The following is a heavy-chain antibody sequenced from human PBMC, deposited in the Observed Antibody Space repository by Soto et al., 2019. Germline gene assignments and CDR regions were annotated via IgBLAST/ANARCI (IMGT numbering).Heavy chain of an antibody. J-gene: IGHJ5*02. CDR2: INHGGDT. Sequence: PSETLSLTCAVYGGSFSAYYWRWIRQPPMKGPEWIGDINHGGDTKYNPSLKSRVTMSVDTSKNQFSLKLSSVTAADTAVYYCARIYTIFGDFDPWGQGALVTVSS. D-gene: IGHD3-3*01. CDR3: ARIYTIFGDFDP. CDR1: GGSFSAYY. V-gene: IGHV4-34*01.